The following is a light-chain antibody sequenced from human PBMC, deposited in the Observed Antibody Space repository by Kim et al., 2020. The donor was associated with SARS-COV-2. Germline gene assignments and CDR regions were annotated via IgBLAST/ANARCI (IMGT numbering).Light chain of an antibody. CDR2: KAS. CDR1: QSISSW. CDR3: QQYNSCST. J-gene: IGKJ4*01. V-gene: IGKV1-5*03. Sequence: DIHMTQSPSTLSASVGDRVTITCRASQSISSWLAWYQQKPGKAPKLLIYKASSLESGVPSRFSDSGSGTEFTLTISSLQPDDFATYYCQQYNSCSTFGGGSKVDFK.